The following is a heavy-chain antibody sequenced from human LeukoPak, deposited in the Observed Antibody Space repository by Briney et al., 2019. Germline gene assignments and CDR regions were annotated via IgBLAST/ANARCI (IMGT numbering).Heavy chain of an antibody. J-gene: IGHJ4*02. D-gene: IGHD2-21*02. CDR1: GYTFTSYG. CDR2: ISAYNGNT. CDR3: ARLDCGGDCYSSYFDY. Sequence: ASVKVSCKASGYTFTSYGISWVRQAPGQGPEWMGWISAYNGNTNYAQKLQGRVTMTTDTSTSTAYMELRSLRSDDTAVYYCARLDCGGDCYSSYFDYWGQGTLVTVSS. V-gene: IGHV1-18*01.